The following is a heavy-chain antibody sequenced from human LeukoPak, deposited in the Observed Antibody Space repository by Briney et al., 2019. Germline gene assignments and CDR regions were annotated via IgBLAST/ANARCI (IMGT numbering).Heavy chain of an antibody. Sequence: GESLKISCKGSGYSFTNYWIGWVRQMPGKGLEWMGIIYPDDSDTRYSPSFQGQVTISADKSISTAYLQWSSLKASDTAIYYCATSGYDILTGFNGGSTLFDYWGQGTLVTVSS. V-gene: IGHV5-51*01. CDR2: IYPDDSDT. D-gene: IGHD3-9*01. CDR3: ATSGYDILTGFNGGSTLFDY. CDR1: GYSFTNYW. J-gene: IGHJ4*02.